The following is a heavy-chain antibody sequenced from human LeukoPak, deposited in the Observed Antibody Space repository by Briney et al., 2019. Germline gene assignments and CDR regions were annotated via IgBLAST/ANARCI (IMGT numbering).Heavy chain of an antibody. Sequence: ASVKVSCKASGYTFTGYYMHWVRQAPGQGLEWMGWINTNSGGTNYAQKFQGRVTMTRDTSISTAYMELSRLRSDDTAVYYCARGLYTMIVVAPNDAFDIWGQGTMVTVSS. J-gene: IGHJ3*02. CDR3: ARGLYTMIVVAPNDAFDI. V-gene: IGHV1-2*02. D-gene: IGHD3-22*01. CDR2: INTNSGGT. CDR1: GYTFTGYY.